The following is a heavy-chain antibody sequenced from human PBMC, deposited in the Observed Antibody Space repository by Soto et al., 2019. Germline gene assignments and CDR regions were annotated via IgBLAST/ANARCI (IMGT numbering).Heavy chain of an antibody. CDR1: GFTFSSYG. J-gene: IGHJ5*02. CDR2: IWYDGSNK. CDR3: ARDSQPPITIFGVVTNWFDP. Sequence: PGGSLRLSCAASGFTFSSYGMHWVRQAPGKGLGWVAVIWYDGSNKYYADSVKGRFTISRGNSKNTLYLQMNSLRAEDTAVYYCARDSQPPITIFGVVTNWFDPWGQGTLVTVSS. V-gene: IGHV3-33*01. D-gene: IGHD3-3*01.